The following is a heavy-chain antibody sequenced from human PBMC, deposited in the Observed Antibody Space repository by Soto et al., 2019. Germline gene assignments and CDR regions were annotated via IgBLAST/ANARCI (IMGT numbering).Heavy chain of an antibody. CDR3: ARTTSPAPFYDASADYER. V-gene: IGHV4-30-4*01. CDR1: GGSISNDNYY. J-gene: IGHJ4*02. D-gene: IGHD3-22*01. Sequence: QVQLQESGPGLVKPSQTLSLTCTVSGGSISNDNYYWSWIRQPPGKGLEWIAYIYYSGSTYYNPSLKSRLTISVDPSKNQFSLKLRSVTAADTAVYYCARTTSPAPFYDASADYERWGQGTLVAVSS. CDR2: IYYSGST.